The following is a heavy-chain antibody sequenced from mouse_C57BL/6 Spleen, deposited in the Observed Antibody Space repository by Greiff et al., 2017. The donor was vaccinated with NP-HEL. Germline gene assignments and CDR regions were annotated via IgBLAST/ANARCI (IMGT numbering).Heavy chain of an antibody. CDR3: ARSHYGSSVDY. CDR1: GYTFTDYY. V-gene: IGHV1-76*01. J-gene: IGHJ4*01. CDR2: IYPGSGNT. Sequence: VQLQQSGAELVRPGASVKLSCKASGYTFTDYYINWVKQRPGQGLEWIARIYPGSGNTYYNEKFKGKATLTAEKSSSTAYMQLSSLTSEDSAVYFCARSHYGSSVDYWGQGTSVTVSS. D-gene: IGHD1-1*01.